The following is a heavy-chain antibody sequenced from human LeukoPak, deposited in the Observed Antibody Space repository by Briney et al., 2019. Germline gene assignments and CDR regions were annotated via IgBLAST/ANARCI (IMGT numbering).Heavy chain of an antibody. CDR1: GGSISSSCYF. Sequence: SETLSLTCTVSGGSISSSCYFWGRIRQPPGTGLEWIGSIYYGGTTYYNPSLKSRVTISVDTSKNQFSLNLSSVTATDTAVYYCARHDGRGGATMGALDYWGRGTLVTVSS. V-gene: IGHV4-39*01. D-gene: IGHD4/OR15-4a*01. CDR3: ARHDGRGGATMGALDY. J-gene: IGHJ4*02. CDR2: IYYGGTT.